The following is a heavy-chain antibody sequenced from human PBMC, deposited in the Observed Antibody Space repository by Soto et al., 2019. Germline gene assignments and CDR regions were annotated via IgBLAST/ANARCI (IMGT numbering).Heavy chain of an antibody. CDR2: IYHSGST. V-gene: IGHV4-4*02. Sequence: ASETLSLTCAVSGGSISSSNWWSWVRQPPGKGLEWIGEIYHSGSTNYNPSLKSRVTISVDKSKNQFSLKLSSVTAADTAVYYCARVLRNYDILTGHYYYYGTDVWGQGTTVTVSS. CDR1: GGSISSSNW. D-gene: IGHD3-9*01. CDR3: ARVLRNYDILTGHYYYYGTDV. J-gene: IGHJ6*02.